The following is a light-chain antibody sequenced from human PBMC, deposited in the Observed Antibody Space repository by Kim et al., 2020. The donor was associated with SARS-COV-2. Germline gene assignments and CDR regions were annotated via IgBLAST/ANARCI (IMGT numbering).Light chain of an antibody. CDR3: QQYSNWPYT. CDR2: GAS. CDR1: QSVNNN. V-gene: IGKV3-15*01. Sequence: EIVMTQSPATLSVSPGERATLSCRASQSVNNNLAWYQQKLGQAPRLLIYGASTRATGIPARFSGSGSGTEFTLTISSLQSEDFAVYYCQQYSNWPYTFGQGTKLEIK. J-gene: IGKJ2*01.